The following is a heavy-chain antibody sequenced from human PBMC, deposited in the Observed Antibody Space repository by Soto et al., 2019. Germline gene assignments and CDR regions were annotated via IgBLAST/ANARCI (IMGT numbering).Heavy chain of an antibody. D-gene: IGHD2-15*01. CDR1: GFTFDDYA. V-gene: IGHV3-9*01. CDR2: ISWNSGSI. Sequence: EVQLVESGGGLVQPGRSLRLSCAASGFTFDDYAMHWVRQAPGKGLERVSGISWNSGSIGYADSVKGRFTISRDNAKNSLYLQMNSLRAEDTALYYCAKRGYCSGGSCSYDAFDIWGQGTMVTVSS. J-gene: IGHJ3*02. CDR3: AKRGYCSGGSCSYDAFDI.